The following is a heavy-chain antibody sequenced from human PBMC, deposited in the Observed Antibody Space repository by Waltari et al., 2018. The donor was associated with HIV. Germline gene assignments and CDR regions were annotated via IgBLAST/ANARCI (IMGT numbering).Heavy chain of an antibody. V-gene: IGHV1-46*01. D-gene: IGHD3-10*01. CDR3: AREARYFGGGMDV. CDR2: IKTEGGGT. CDR1: GYNFRDYF. Sequence: QVQLLQSGAEVTKPGASVNLSCKTTGYNFRDYFIHWVRQAPGQGVEWLGVIKTEGGGTSNIQSLQGRISLPRDTTTDTAYLDLRDLKYEDTGMYYCAREARYFGGGMDVWGQGTTVIVSS. J-gene: IGHJ6*02.